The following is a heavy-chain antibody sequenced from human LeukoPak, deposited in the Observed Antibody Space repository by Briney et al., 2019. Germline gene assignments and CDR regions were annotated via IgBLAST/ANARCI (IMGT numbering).Heavy chain of an antibody. Sequence: GGSLRLPCAASGFTFDDYTMPWVRQAPGKGLEWVSGITWNSGSIGYADSVRGRFTISRDNAKNSLYLEMNSLRAEDTALYYCAKEDHFASWGQGTLVTVSS. CDR1: GFTFDDYT. V-gene: IGHV3-9*01. J-gene: IGHJ4*02. CDR2: ITWNSGSI. CDR3: AKEDHFAS.